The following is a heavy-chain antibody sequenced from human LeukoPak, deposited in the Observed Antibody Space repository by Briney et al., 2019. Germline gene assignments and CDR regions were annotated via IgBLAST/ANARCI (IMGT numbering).Heavy chain of an antibody. CDR3: ARLTGTKYYFDY. CDR2: TYYKSRWYN. D-gene: IGHD1-7*01. V-gene: IGHV6-1*01. J-gene: IGHJ4*02. CDR1: GDSVSSNSAA. Sequence: SQTLSLTCAISGDSVSSNSAAWNWIRQSPSRGLEWLGKTYYKSRWYNDYALSVKSRITINPDTSKNQFSLQLNSVTPEDTAVYYCARLTGTKYYFDYWGQGTLVTVSS.